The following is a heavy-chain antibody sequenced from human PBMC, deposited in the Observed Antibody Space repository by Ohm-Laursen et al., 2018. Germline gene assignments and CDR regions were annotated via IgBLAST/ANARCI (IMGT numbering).Heavy chain of an antibody. Sequence: LRLSCSASGFTFSSYVMNWVRQSPGKGLEWIGYIYHSGSTKYNPFFNSRVTISVDTSQNQFSLNLRSVTTADTAVYYCASGHNYGYDNYYYGMDVWGQGTTVTVSS. CDR1: GFTFSSYV. D-gene: IGHD3-16*01. V-gene: IGHV4-59*01. CDR2: IYHSGST. CDR3: ASGHNYGYDNYYYGMDV. J-gene: IGHJ6*02.